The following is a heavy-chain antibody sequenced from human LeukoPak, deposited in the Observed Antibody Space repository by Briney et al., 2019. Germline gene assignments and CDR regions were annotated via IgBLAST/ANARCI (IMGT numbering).Heavy chain of an antibody. CDR1: GFTFSSYS. Sequence: GGSLRLSCAASGFTFSSYSMNWVRQAPGKGLEWVSSISSSSSYIYYADSVKGRFTISRDNAKNSLYLQMNSLRAEDTAVYYCASSGYSYGDAWFDPWGQGTLVTVSP. J-gene: IGHJ5*02. D-gene: IGHD5-18*01. CDR3: ASSGYSYGDAWFDP. CDR2: ISSSSSYI. V-gene: IGHV3-21*01.